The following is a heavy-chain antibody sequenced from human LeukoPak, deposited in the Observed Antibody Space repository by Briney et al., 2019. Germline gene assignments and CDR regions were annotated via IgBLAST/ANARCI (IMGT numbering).Heavy chain of an antibody. V-gene: IGHV3-30*18. CDR1: GFTFSSYG. D-gene: IGHD5-12*01. J-gene: IGHJ4*02. CDR3: AKDDARAGGYSGHEEIDY. CDR2: ISYDGSNK. Sequence: GGSLRLSCAASGFTFSSYGMHWVRQAPGKGLEWVAVISYDGSNKYYADSVKGRFTISRDNSKNTLYLQMNSLRAEDTAVYYCAKDDARAGGYSGHEEIDYWGQGTLVTVSS.